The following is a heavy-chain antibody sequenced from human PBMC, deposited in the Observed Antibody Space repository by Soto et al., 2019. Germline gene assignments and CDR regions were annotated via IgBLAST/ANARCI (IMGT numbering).Heavy chain of an antibody. Sequence: PSETLSLTCTVSGGSISSGNYYWSWIRQPPGKGLEWIGFISYSGSTYYSLSLKSRVTISVDTSKNQFSLKLSSVTAADTAVYYCARSDGRYWGQGTLVTVSS. J-gene: IGHJ4*02. V-gene: IGHV4-30-4*02. CDR2: ISYSGST. CDR3: ARSDGRY. CDR1: GGSISSGNYY.